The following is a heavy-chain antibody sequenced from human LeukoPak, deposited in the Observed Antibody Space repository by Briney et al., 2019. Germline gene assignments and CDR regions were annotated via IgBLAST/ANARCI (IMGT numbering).Heavy chain of an antibody. CDR2: ISSSSSTI. J-gene: IGHJ4*02. CDR3: ARDDSGGNSPGY. D-gene: IGHD4-23*01. CDR1: GFTFSSYS. Sequence: GGSLRLSCAASGFTFSSYSMNWVRQAPGKGLEWVSYISSSSSTIYYADSVKGRFTISRDNAKNSLYVQMNSLSAEDTAVYYCARDDSGGNSPGYWGQGTLVTVS. V-gene: IGHV3-48*04.